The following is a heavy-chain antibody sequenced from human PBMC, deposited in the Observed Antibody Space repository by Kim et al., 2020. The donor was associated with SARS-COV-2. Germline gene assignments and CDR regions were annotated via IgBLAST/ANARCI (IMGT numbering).Heavy chain of an antibody. CDR3: ARVVVGFDP. CDR2: ISYDGSNK. J-gene: IGHJ5*02. V-gene: IGHV3-30-3*01. Sequence: GGSLRLSCAASGFTFSSYAMHWVRQAPGKGLEWVAVISYDGSNKYYADSVKGRFTISRDNSKNTLYLQMNSLRAEDTAVYYCARVVVGFDPWGQGTLVTVSS. D-gene: IGHD2-21*01. CDR1: GFTFSSYA.